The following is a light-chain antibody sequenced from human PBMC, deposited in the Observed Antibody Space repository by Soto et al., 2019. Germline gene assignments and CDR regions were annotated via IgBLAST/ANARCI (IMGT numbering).Light chain of an antibody. Sequence: DIQMTQSPSSLSASVGDRVTITCRASQSITTFLNWYQHKPGIPPKVLIYAASTLRRGVPSRFTGSGSGTDFNLTISSLQPEDFATYYCQQTYSAPWTFGQGTKVEIK. CDR3: QQTYSAPWT. CDR1: QSITTF. V-gene: IGKV1-39*01. J-gene: IGKJ1*01. CDR2: AAS.